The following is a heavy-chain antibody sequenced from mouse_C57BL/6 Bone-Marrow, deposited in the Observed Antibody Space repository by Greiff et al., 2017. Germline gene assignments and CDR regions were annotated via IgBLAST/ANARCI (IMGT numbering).Heavy chain of an antibody. V-gene: IGHV2-9-1*01. Sequence: VHLVESGPGLVAPSQSLSITCTVSGFSLTSYAISWVRQPPGKGLEWLGVIWTGGGTNYNSALKSRLSISKDNSKSQVFLKMNSLQTDDTARYYYASTITTIVGQDYYAMDYWGQGTSVTVSS. CDR1: GFSLTSYA. CDR3: ASTITTIVGQDYYAMDY. CDR2: IWTGGGT. J-gene: IGHJ4*01. D-gene: IGHD1-1*01.